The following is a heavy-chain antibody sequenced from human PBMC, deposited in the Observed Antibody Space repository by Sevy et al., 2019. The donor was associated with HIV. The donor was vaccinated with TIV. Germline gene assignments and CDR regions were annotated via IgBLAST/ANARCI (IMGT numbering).Heavy chain of an antibody. CDR2: ISFDGNKQ. CDR1: GFTFSDYA. D-gene: IGHD2-15*01. J-gene: IGHJ6*03. V-gene: IGHV3-30-3*01. CDR3: ARELLPGSYYYYMDV. Sequence: GGSLRLSCAASGFTFSDYAFHWVRQAPGKGLEWLAVISFDGNKQYFADSVLGRFTISRDSLKNTVSLHMNSLRVEDTAVYFCARELLPGSYYYYMDVWGKGTTVTVSS.